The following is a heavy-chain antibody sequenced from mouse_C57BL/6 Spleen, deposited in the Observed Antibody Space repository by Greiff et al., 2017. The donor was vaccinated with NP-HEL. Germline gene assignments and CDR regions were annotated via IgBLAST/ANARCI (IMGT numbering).Heavy chain of an antibody. V-gene: IGHV1-80*01. Sequence: VHLVESGAELVKPGASVKISCKASGYAFSSYWMNWVKQRPGKGLEWIGQIYPGDGDTNYNGKFKGKATLTADKSSSTAYMQLSSLTSEDSAVYFCARYDYDGAHYYAMDYWGQGTSVTVSS. D-gene: IGHD2-4*01. CDR2: IYPGDGDT. CDR1: GYAFSSYW. CDR3: ARYDYDGAHYYAMDY. J-gene: IGHJ4*01.